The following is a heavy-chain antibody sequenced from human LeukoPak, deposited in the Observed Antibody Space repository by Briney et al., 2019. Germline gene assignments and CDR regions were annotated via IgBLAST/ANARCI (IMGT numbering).Heavy chain of an antibody. CDR3: TKNRGAGAHYYYHMNV. D-gene: IGHD1-26*01. Sequence: GGSLRLSCAASGFPFSTYAMTWVRQTPGNGLEWVSTITGSGGGTLYADSVKGRFTISRDNSKTTLYLHLNSLRGEDTAIYYCTKNRGAGAHYYYHMNVWGKGTTVTVSS. V-gene: IGHV3-23*01. CDR1: GFPFSTYA. J-gene: IGHJ6*03. CDR2: ITGSGGGT.